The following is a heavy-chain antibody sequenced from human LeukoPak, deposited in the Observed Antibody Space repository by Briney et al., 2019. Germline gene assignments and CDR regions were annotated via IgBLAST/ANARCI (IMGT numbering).Heavy chain of an antibody. J-gene: IGHJ4*02. CDR3: ARDVEARISAAGTFHY. Sequence: GGSLRLSCAASGFTFSNYAMSWVRQAPGKGLEWVSVISGLGGSTYYADSVKGRFAISRDNSKSTLWLQMNSLRADDTAIYYCARDVEARISAAGTFHYWGQGSLVTVSS. V-gene: IGHV3-23*01. CDR2: ISGLGGST. CDR1: GFTFSNYA. D-gene: IGHD6-13*01.